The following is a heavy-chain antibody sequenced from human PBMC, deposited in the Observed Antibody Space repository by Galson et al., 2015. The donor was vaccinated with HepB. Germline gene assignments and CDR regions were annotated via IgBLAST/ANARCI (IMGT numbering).Heavy chain of an antibody. CDR2: IDTSGGHT. D-gene: IGHD2-2*01. Sequence: SLRLSCAASGFTFTSYDMTWVRQAPGKGLEWVSVIDTSGGHTSYADSVKGRLTISRDNSKSTLSLQMNSLRVEDTAIYYCASYRVTAGRWFDPWGQGTLVTVSS. V-gene: IGHV3-23*01. CDR3: ASYRVTAGRWFDP. CDR1: GFTFTSYD. J-gene: IGHJ5*02.